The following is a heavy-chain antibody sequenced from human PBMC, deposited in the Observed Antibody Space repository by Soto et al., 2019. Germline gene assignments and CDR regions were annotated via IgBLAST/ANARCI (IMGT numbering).Heavy chain of an antibody. CDR1: GFTFSSYA. CDR3: AKSSGWYGFGAFHH. Sequence: EVQLLESGGGLVQPGGSLRLSCAASGFTFSSYAMSWVRQAPGNGLEWVSAISGSGGSTYYADSVKGRFTISRDNSKNTLYLQMNSLRAEDTAVYLCAKSSGWYGFGAFHHWGQGTLVTVSS. V-gene: IGHV3-23*01. J-gene: IGHJ1*01. CDR2: ISGSGGST. D-gene: IGHD6-19*01.